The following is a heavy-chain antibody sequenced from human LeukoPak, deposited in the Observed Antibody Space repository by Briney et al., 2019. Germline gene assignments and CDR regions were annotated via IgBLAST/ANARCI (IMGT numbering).Heavy chain of an antibody. J-gene: IGHJ6*02. CDR1: GGSISSYY. V-gene: IGHV4-59*01. D-gene: IGHD6-13*01. Sequence: SETLSLTCTVSGGSISSYYWSWIRQPPGKGLEWIGYVYYSGSTNYNPSLKSRVTISIDTSKNQFSLRLNSVTAADTAVYYCARDSPAAPYYYGMDVRGPGTKVTVSS. CDR2: VYYSGST. CDR3: ARDSPAAPYYYGMDV.